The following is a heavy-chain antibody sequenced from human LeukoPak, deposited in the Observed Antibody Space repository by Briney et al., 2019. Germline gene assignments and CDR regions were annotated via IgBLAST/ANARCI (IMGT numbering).Heavy chain of an antibody. J-gene: IGHJ3*02. Sequence: GGSQRLSCAPSGFTFRSYCMHWGRQAPGKGLGWVAFIRYDGSNKYYADSVKGRFTISRDNSKNTLYLQMNSLRAEDTAVYYCAKAGGYSYGNNAFDIWGQGTMVTVSS. CDR1: GFTFRSYC. CDR3: AKAGGYSYGNNAFDI. CDR2: IRYDGSNK. V-gene: IGHV3-30*02. D-gene: IGHD5-18*01.